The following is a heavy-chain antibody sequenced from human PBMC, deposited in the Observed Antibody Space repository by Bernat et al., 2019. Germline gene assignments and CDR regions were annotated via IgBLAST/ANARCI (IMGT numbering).Heavy chain of an antibody. CDR2: MNPNSGNT. CDR3: AILEARSVSGWYSWSDNYFDY. D-gene: IGHD6-19*01. V-gene: IGHV1-8*01. Sequence: QVQLVQSGAEVKKPGASVKVSCKASGYTFTSYDINWVRQATGQGLEWMGWMNPNSGNTGYAQKFQGRVTMTRNTSISTAYMELSSLRSEDTAVYYCAILEARSVSGWYSWSDNYFDYWGQGTLVTVSS. CDR1: GYTFTSYD. J-gene: IGHJ4*02.